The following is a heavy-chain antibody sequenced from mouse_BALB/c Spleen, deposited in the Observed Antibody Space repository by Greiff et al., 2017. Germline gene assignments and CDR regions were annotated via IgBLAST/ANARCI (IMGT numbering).Heavy chain of an antibody. V-gene: IGHV5-6-5*01. CDR2: ISSGGST. D-gene: IGHD1-1*01. Sequence: EVKLVESGGGLVKPGGSLKLSCAASGFTFSSYAMSWVRQTPEKRLEWVASISSGGSTYYPDSVKGRFTISRDNARNILYLQMSSLRSEDTAMYYCASERNYYGSSLAYWGQGTLVTVSA. J-gene: IGHJ3*01. CDR1: GFTFSSYA. CDR3: ASERNYYGSSLAY.